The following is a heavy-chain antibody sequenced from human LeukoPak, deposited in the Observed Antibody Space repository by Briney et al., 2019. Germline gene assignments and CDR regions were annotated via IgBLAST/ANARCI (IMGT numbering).Heavy chain of an antibody. V-gene: IGHV1-2*02. CDR3: ARDRGSSGWYSGPKYAFDI. CDR2: INPNSGGT. CDR1: GYTFTGYY. D-gene: IGHD6-19*01. Sequence: SVKVSFKASGYTFTGYYMHWVRQAPGQGLEWMGWINPNSGGTNYAQKFQGRVTMTRDTSISTAYMELSRLRSDDTAVYYCARDRGSSGWYSGPKYAFDIWGQGTMVTVSS. J-gene: IGHJ3*02.